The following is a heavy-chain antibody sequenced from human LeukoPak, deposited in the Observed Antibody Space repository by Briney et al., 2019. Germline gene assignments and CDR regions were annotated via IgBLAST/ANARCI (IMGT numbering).Heavy chain of an antibody. CDR1: GFTFSSYA. CDR2: ISGSGGST. Sequence: PGGSLRLPCAASGFTFSSYAMSWVRQAPGKGLEWVSAISGSGGSTYYADSVKGRFTISRDNSKNTLYLQMNSLRAEDTAVYYCAKDTTMIAAAGTGYWGQGTLVTVSS. V-gene: IGHV3-23*01. CDR3: AKDTTMIAAAGTGY. J-gene: IGHJ4*02. D-gene: IGHD6-13*01.